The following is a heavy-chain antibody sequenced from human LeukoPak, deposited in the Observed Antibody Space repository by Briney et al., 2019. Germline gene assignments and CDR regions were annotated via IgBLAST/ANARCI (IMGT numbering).Heavy chain of an antibody. CDR1: GFTFSSYA. D-gene: IGHD3-10*01. CDR2: ISYDGRNK. Sequence: GRSLRLSCAASGFTFSSYAMHWVRQAPGKGLEWVAVISYDGRNKYYADSVKGRFTISRDNSKNTLYLQMNSLRAEDTAVYYCARDGWFGEMPYYFDYWGQGTLVTVSS. CDR3: ARDGWFGEMPYYFDY. J-gene: IGHJ4*02. V-gene: IGHV3-30*04.